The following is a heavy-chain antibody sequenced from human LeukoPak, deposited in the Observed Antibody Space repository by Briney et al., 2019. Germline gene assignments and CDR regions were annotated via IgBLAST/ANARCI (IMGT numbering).Heavy chain of an antibody. J-gene: IGHJ4*02. V-gene: IGHV3-15*04. Sequence: GGSLRLSCAASEFTFSDAWMRWVRQAPGKGLEWVGRIGSKTYGGTTDYAAPVKGRFTISRDDSKNTLYLQMNSLKTEDTAVYYCTAGHYGSLWGQGTLVTVSS. CDR1: EFTFSDAW. CDR2: IGSKTYGGTT. CDR3: TAGHYGSL. D-gene: IGHD6-19*01.